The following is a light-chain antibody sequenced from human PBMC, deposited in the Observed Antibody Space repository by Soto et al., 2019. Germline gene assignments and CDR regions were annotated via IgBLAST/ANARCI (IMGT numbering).Light chain of an antibody. J-gene: IGKJ5*01. CDR1: QSISSW. CDR3: QQANSFPIT. CDR2: AAS. Sequence: DIQMTQSPFTLSASVGDRVTITCRASQSISSWLAWYQQKPGKAPKLLIYAASSLQSGVPSRFSGSGSGTDFTLTISSLQPEDFATYYCQQANSFPITFGQGTRLEIK. V-gene: IGKV1-12*01.